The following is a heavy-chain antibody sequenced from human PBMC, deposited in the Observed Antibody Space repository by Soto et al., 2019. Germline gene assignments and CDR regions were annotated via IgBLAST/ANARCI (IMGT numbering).Heavy chain of an antibody. Sequence: GGSLRLSCAASGFTFSSYEMNWVRHAPGKGLEWVSYISSRGSTIYYADSVEGRCTITRGNDNNSLCLKMNSQRDEDTAVYYCASRYFRDGYNYYYGMDVWGQGTTVTVSS. CDR3: ASRYFRDGYNYYYGMDV. CDR2: ISSRGSTI. D-gene: IGHD5-12*01. J-gene: IGHJ6*02. V-gene: IGHV3-48*03. CDR1: GFTFSSYE.